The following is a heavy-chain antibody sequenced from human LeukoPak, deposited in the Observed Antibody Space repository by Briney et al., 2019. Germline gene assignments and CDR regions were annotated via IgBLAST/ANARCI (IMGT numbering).Heavy chain of an antibody. CDR3: AREWNYYGSGIMDV. J-gene: IGHJ6*04. Sequence: PGGSLRLSCAASGFTFSSYSMNWVRQAPGKGLEWVSYISSSSSTIHYADSVKGRFTISRDNAKNSLYLQMNSLRDEDTAVYYCAREWNYYGSGIMDVWGKGTTVTVSS. D-gene: IGHD3-10*01. CDR2: ISSSSSTI. V-gene: IGHV3-48*02. CDR1: GFTFSSYS.